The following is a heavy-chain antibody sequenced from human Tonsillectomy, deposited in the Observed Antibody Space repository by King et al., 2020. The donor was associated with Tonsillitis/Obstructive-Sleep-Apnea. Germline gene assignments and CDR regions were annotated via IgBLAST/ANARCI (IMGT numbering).Heavy chain of an antibody. CDR1: GYTFTSYG. Sequence: QLVQSGAEVKKPGASVKVSCKASGYTFTSYGISWVRQAPGQGLEWMGWISAYNGNTNYAQKLQGRVTMTTDKSTSTAYMELRSLRSDDTAVYYCARDPKGYDFWSGYYMNYYYYMDVWGKGTTVTVSS. D-gene: IGHD3-3*01. J-gene: IGHJ6*03. CDR2: ISAYNGNT. V-gene: IGHV1-18*01. CDR3: ARDPKGYDFWSGYYMNYYYYMDV.